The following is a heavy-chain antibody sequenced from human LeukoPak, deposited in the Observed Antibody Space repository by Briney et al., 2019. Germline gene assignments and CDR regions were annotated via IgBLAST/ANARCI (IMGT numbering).Heavy chain of an antibody. CDR2: IYYSGNT. CDR3: ARVNYDSSGFAAYFDY. CDR1: GGSISSYY. D-gene: IGHD3-22*01. V-gene: IGHV4-59*01. Sequence: SETLSLTCTVSGGSISSYYWSWIRQPPGKGLEWIGYIYYSGNTNYNPSLKSRVTISVGTSKNQFSLKLSSVTAADTAVYYCARVNYDSSGFAAYFDYWGQGTLVTVSS. J-gene: IGHJ4*02.